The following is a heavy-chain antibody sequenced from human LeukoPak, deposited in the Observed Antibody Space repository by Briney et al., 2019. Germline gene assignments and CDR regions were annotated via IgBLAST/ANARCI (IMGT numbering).Heavy chain of an antibody. CDR2: IGAASDT. CDR3: ARGPPRRKYYYMDV. Sequence: GGSLRLSCAASGFTFSSFDMHWVRQPTGQGLEWVSTIGAASDTYYPGSVEGRFTLSRDNAKISLYLQMKSLTAGDTAVYYCARGPPRRKYYYMDVWGKGTTVTVSS. CDR1: GFTFSSFD. V-gene: IGHV3-13*01. J-gene: IGHJ6*03.